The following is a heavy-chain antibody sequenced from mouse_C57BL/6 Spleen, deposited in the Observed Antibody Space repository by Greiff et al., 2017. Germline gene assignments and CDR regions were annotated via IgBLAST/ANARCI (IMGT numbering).Heavy chain of an antibody. J-gene: IGHJ4*01. V-gene: IGHV1-75*01. CDR2: IFPGSGST. D-gene: IGHD2-1*01. Sequence: VKLVESGPELVKPGASVKISCKASGYTFTDYYINWVKQRPGQGLEWIGWIFPGSGSTYYNEQFKGKATLTVDKSSSTAYMLLSSLTSDDSAVYFCARFRGNFDYDAMDYWGQGTSVTVSS. CDR1: GYTFTDYY. CDR3: ARFRGNFDYDAMDY.